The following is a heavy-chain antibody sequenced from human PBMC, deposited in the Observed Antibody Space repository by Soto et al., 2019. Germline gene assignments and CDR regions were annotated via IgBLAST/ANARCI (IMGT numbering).Heavy chain of an antibody. D-gene: IGHD6-19*01. Sequence: QLQLQESGSGLVKPSQTLSLTCAVSGGSISSGGYSWSWIRQPPVKGLEWIGYIYHSWSTYYNPSLKSRVTISVDRSKNQFSRKLSSVTAADTAGYYCARAGGLGAVAADYWGQGTLVTVSS. CDR1: GGSISSGGYS. CDR3: ARAGGLGAVAADY. V-gene: IGHV4-30-2*01. CDR2: IYHSWST. J-gene: IGHJ4*02.